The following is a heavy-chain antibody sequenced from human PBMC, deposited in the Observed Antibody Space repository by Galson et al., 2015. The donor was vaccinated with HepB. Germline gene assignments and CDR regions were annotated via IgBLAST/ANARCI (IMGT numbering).Heavy chain of an antibody. CDR2: INPNSGGT. CDR3: ARDLATTTYYYYYGMDV. D-gene: IGHD5-12*01. V-gene: IGHV1-2*06. CDR1: GYTFTGYY. J-gene: IGHJ6*02. Sequence: SVKVSCKASGYTFTGYYMHWVRQAPGQGLEWMGRINPNSGGTNYAQKFQGRVTMTRDTSISTAYMELSRLRSDDTAVYYCARDLATTTYYYYYGMDVWGQGTTVTVSS.